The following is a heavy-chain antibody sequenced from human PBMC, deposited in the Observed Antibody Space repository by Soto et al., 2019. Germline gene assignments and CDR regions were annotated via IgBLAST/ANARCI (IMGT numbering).Heavy chain of an antibody. J-gene: IGHJ4*02. CDR3: EHTTDIVAFDY. CDR1: GFSLSTSGVG. V-gene: IGHV2-5*02. D-gene: IGHD5-12*01. CDR2: IYWDADK. Sequence: QITLKESGPTLVKPTQTLTLTCTFSGFSLSTSGVGVGWIRQPPGKALEWLALIYWDADKRYSPSLKSRLTIAKDTSKNQVVLTMTNMDPVDTATYYCEHTTDIVAFDYWGQGTLVTVSS.